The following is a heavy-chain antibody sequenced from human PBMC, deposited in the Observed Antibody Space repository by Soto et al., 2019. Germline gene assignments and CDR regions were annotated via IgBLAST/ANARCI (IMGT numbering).Heavy chain of an antibody. D-gene: IGHD3-3*01. CDR3: AGGWPTYYDFWSGYYADAFDI. J-gene: IGHJ3*02. V-gene: IGHV4-59*01. CDR1: GGSISSYY. CDR2: IYYSGST. Sequence: SETLSLTCTVSGGSISSYYWSWIRQPPGKGLEWIGYIYYSGSTNYNPSLKSRVPISVDTSKNQFSLKLSSVTAADTAVYYCAGGWPTYYDFWSGYYADAFDIWGQGTMVTVSS.